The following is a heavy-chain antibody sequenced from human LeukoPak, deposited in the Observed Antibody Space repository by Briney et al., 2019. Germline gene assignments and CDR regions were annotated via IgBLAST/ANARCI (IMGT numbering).Heavy chain of an antibody. Sequence: SGGSLRLSCAASGFTFSSYSMNWVRQAPGKGLEWVSSISSSSSYIYYADSVKGRFTISRDNAKNSLYLQMNSLRAEDTAVYYCAKNYGDHEYEYYYYMDVWGKGTTVTVSS. V-gene: IGHV3-21*01. CDR2: ISSSSSYI. CDR1: GFTFSSYS. CDR3: AKNYGDHEYEYYYYMDV. D-gene: IGHD4-17*01. J-gene: IGHJ6*03.